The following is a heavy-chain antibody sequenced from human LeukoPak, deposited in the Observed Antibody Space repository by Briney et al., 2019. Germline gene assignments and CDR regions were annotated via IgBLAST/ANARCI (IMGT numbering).Heavy chain of an antibody. V-gene: IGHV1-24*01. CDR2: FVPEDGET. D-gene: IGHD3-22*01. CDR1: GYTLTELS. CDR3: ATGIYYDSSGYYYGLDY. J-gene: IGHJ4*02. Sequence: ASVKVSCKFSGYTLTELSMRWVRQAPGKGLEWMGGFVPEDGETIYAQKFQGRVTMTEDTSTDTAYMELSRLRSEGTAVYYCATGIYYDSSGYYYGLDYWGQGTLGTVSA.